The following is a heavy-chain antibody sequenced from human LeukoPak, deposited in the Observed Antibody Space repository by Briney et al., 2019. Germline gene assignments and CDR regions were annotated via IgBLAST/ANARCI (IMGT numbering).Heavy chain of an antibody. CDR1: GFSFSGYG. CDR2: IQHDGSNQ. CDR3: ARRAGAYSHPYDY. V-gene: IGHV3-33*05. D-gene: IGHD4/OR15-4a*01. Sequence: GGSLRLSCAAPGFSFSGYGMHWVRQAPGKGLEWVAYIQHDGSNQQYADSVKGRFSISRDNSKNTLYLQMNSLRAEDTAVYYCARRAGAYSHPYDYWGQGTLVTVSS. J-gene: IGHJ4*02.